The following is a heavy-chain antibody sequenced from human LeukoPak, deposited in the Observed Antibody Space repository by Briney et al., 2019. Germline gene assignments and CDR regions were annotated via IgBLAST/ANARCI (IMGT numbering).Heavy chain of an antibody. CDR3: ARVRSSGWYYYGMDV. D-gene: IGHD6-19*01. CDR1: GFTFSSYA. Sequence: PGGSLRLSCAASGFTFSSYAMHWVRQAPGKGLEWVAVISYDGSNKYYADSVKGRFTISRDNSKNTLYLQMNSLRAEDTAVYYCARVRSSGWYYYGMDVWGQGTTVTVSS. CDR2: ISYDGSNK. J-gene: IGHJ6*02. V-gene: IGHV3-30-3*01.